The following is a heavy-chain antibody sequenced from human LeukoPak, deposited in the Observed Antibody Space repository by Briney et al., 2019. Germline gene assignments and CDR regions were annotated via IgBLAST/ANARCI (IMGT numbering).Heavy chain of an antibody. V-gene: IGHV3-30*02. CDR2: IRYDGSNK. D-gene: IGHD3-22*01. Sequence: GGSLRLSCAASGFTFSSYGMHWVRQAPGKGLEWVAFIRYDGSNKYYADSVKGRFTISRDNSKNTLYLQMNSLRSEDTAVYYCLTYESSGYYSIDYWGQGTLVTVSS. J-gene: IGHJ4*02. CDR1: GFTFSSYG. CDR3: LTYESSGYYSIDY.